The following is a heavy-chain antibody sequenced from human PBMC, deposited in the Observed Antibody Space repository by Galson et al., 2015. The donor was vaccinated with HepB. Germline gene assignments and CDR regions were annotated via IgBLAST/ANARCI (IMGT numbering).Heavy chain of an antibody. CDR2: ISAYNGNT. D-gene: IGHD6-19*01. J-gene: IGHJ4*02. CDR1: GYTFTSYG. CDR3: ARVPSWWGSGWYSRGGHYFDY. V-gene: IGHV1-18*04. Sequence: SVKVSCKASGYTFTSYGISWVRQAPGQGLEWMGWISAYNGNTNYAQKLQGRVTMTTDTSTSTAYMELRSLRSDDTAVYYCARVPSWWGSGWYSRGGHYFDYWGQGTLVTVSS.